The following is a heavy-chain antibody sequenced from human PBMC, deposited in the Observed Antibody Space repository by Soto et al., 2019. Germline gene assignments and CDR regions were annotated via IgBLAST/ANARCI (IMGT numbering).Heavy chain of an antibody. J-gene: IGHJ4*02. CDR3: AKENGYSSSWFEFDY. CDR1: GFTFSSYA. D-gene: IGHD6-13*01. CDR2: ISGSGGST. Sequence: EVQLLESGGGLVQPGGSLRLSCAASGFTFSSYAMSWVRQAQGKGLEWVSAISGSGGSTYYADSVKGRFTISRDNSKNTRYLQMNSLRAEDTAVYYCAKENGYSSSWFEFDYWGQGTLVTVSS. V-gene: IGHV3-23*01.